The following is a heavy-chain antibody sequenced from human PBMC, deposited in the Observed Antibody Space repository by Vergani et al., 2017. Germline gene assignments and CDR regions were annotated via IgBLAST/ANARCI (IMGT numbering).Heavy chain of an antibody. CDR3: ANGYSSGWALGY. D-gene: IGHD6-19*01. Sequence: VQLVESGGGLVKPGGSLRLSCAASGFTFSSYSMNWVRQAPGKGLEWVSSISSSSSYIYYADSVKGRFTISRDNAKNSLYLQMNSLRAEDTAVYYCANGYSSGWALGYWGQGTLVTVSS. J-gene: IGHJ4*02. CDR1: GFTFSSYS. CDR2: ISSSSSYI. V-gene: IGHV3-21*01.